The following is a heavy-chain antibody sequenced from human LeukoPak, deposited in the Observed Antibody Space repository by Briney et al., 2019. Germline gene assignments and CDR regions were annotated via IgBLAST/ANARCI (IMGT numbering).Heavy chain of an antibody. CDR2: INPNSGGT. V-gene: IGHV1-2*06. D-gene: IGHD2-15*01. CDR1: GYTFTGYY. CDR3: ARVGVYCSGGSCLTEEYYFDY. J-gene: IGHJ4*02. Sequence: ASVKVSCKASGYTFTGYYMHWVRQAPGQGLEWMGRINPNSGGTNYAQKFQGRVTMTRDTSISTAYMELSRLRSDDTAVYYCARVGVYCSGGSCLTEEYYFDYWGQGTLVTVSS.